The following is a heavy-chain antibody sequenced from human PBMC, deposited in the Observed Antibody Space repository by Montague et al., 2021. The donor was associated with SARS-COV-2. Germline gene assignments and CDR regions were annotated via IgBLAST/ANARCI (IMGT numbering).Heavy chain of an antibody. Sequence: SETLSITCTVSGGSISSYYWSWIRQPPGKGLEWIGYMYYSGSTNYNPSLKSRVTLSVDTSKNQFSLKLSSVTAADTAVYYCARDFDYWGQGTLVTVSS. CDR3: ARDFDY. CDR2: MYYSGST. J-gene: IGHJ4*02. CDR1: GGSISSYY. V-gene: IGHV4-59*13.